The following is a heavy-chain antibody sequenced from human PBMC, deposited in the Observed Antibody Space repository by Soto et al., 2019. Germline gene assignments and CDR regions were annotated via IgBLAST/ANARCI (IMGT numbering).Heavy chain of an antibody. Sequence: SVKVSCKASGGTFSSYAISWVRQAPGQGLEWMGGIIPIFGTANYAQKFQGRVTITADESTSTAYMELSSLRSEDTAVYYCAIDCSSTSCLHVGRYYYMDVWAKGPRSPSP. V-gene: IGHV1-69*13. CDR2: IIPIFGTA. CDR3: AIDCSSTSCLHVGRYYYMDV. D-gene: IGHD2-2*01. J-gene: IGHJ6*03. CDR1: GGTFSSYA.